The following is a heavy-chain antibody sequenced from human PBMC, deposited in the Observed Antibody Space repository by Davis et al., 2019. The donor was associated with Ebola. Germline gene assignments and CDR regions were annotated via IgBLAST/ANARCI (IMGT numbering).Heavy chain of an antibody. Sequence: PSETLSLTCTVSGGSISSSSYYWGWIRQPPGKGLEWIGSIYYSGSTYYNPSLKSRVTISVDTSKNQFSLKLSSVTAEDTAVYYCARSSYCSSTSCNRGNYFDYWGQGTLVTVSS. CDR1: GGSISSSSYY. D-gene: IGHD2-2*01. CDR3: ARSSYCSSTSCNRGNYFDY. CDR2: IYYSGST. J-gene: IGHJ4*02. V-gene: IGHV4-39*07.